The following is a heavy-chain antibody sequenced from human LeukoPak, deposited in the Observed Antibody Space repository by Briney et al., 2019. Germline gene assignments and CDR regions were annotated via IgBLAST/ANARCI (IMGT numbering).Heavy chain of an antibody. J-gene: IGHJ4*02. CDR2: IGPTGSDR. CDR1: GLTFSTSG. D-gene: IGHD1-14*01. Sequence: GGSLRLSSTASGLTFSTSGFNWVRQAPGKGLEWVASIGPTGSDRYHADSIKGRFTISRDNANNFLYLQMNSLRAEDTAVYYCATETNGRHYDYWGQGTLLTVSS. CDR3: ATETNGRHYDY. V-gene: IGHV3-21*06.